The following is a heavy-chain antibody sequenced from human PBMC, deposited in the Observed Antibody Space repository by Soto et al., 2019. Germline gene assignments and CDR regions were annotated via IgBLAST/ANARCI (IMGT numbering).Heavy chain of an antibody. J-gene: IGHJ4*02. D-gene: IGHD5-12*01. CDR3: AKDRAPSGYDFNFDY. CDR1: GFTFSSYG. CDR2: ISYDGSNK. V-gene: IGHV3-30*18. Sequence: PGGSLRLSCAASGFTFSSYGMHWVRQAPGKGLEWVAVISYDGSNKYYADSVKGRFTISRDNSKNTLYLQMNSLRAEDTAVYYCAKDRAPSGYDFNFDYWGQGTLVTVPS.